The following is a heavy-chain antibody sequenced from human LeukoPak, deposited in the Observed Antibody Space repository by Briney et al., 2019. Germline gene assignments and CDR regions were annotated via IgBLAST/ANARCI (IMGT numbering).Heavy chain of an antibody. J-gene: IGHJ4*02. Sequence: SETLSLTCTVSGGSISGNYWNWIRQSPGKGLEWIGYIHSSGSTNYNPSLKSRVTISVDTSKNQFSLKVNSVTAADTAVYYCAGPIATPGTTDFDYWGQGTLVSVSS. V-gene: IGHV4-59*01. D-gene: IGHD1-7*01. CDR2: IHSSGST. CDR3: AGPIATPGTTDFDY. CDR1: GGSISGNY.